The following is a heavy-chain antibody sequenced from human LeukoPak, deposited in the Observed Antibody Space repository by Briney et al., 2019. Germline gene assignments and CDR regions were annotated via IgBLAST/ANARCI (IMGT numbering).Heavy chain of an antibody. Sequence: ASVKVSCKASGYTFTSYYMHWVRQAPGQGLEWMGIINPSGGSTSYAQKFQGRVSMTRDTSTSTVYMELSSLRSEDTAAYYCAREAGITGTTLNYWGQGTLVTVSS. J-gene: IGHJ4*02. V-gene: IGHV1-46*01. CDR3: AREAGITGTTLNY. CDR2: INPSGGST. D-gene: IGHD1-7*01. CDR1: GYTFTSYY.